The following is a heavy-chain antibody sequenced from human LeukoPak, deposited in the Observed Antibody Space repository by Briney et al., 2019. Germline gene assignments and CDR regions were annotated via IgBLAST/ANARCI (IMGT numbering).Heavy chain of an antibody. V-gene: IGHV3-30*02. D-gene: IGHD3-3*01. CDR2: IRYDGSNK. J-gene: IGHJ4*02. Sequence: PGGSLRLSCAASGFTFSSYWMSWVRQAPGKGLKWVAFIRYDGSNKYYADSVKGRFTISRDNSKNTLYLQMNSLRAEDTAVYYCAKDEGASEWLLSVFDYWGQGTLVTVSS. CDR3: AKDEGASEWLLSVFDY. CDR1: GFTFSSYW.